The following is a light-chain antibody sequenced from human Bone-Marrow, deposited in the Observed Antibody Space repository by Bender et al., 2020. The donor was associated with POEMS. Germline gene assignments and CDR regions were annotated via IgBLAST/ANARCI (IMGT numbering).Light chain of an antibody. CDR2: SNY. Sequence: QSVLTQPPSASGTPGQSVIISCSGTDSNFGGNNVNWYQHLPGSAPRLVVYSNYQRPSGVPDRFSGSKSGTSASLAISGLQSEDEADYYCAAWDDRLNGHVFGTGTTVIVV. J-gene: IGLJ1*01. CDR3: AAWDDRLNGHV. CDR1: DSNFGGNN. V-gene: IGLV1-44*01.